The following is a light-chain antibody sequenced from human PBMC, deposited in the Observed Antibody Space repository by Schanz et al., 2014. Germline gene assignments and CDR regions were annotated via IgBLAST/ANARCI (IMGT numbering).Light chain of an antibody. J-gene: IGKJ4*01. Sequence: DIVMTQSPDSLAVSLGERATINCKSSQSVLYSSNNKNYLAWYQQKPGHPPNLLIYWASTRESGVPDRFSGSGSGTDFTLTISSLQAEDVAVYYCQQYYSLPLTFGGGTKVEVK. CDR3: QQYYSLPLT. CDR2: WAS. V-gene: IGKV4-1*01. CDR1: QSVLYSSNNKNY.